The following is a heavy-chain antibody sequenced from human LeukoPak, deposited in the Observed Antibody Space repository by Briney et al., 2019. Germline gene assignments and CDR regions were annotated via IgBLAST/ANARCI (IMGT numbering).Heavy chain of an antibody. D-gene: IGHD6-13*01. CDR1: GYTFTSYD. Sequence: GASVKVSCKASGYTFTSYDINWVRQATGQGLEWMGWMNPNSGYTGYAQKFQGRVTITRNTSISTAYMELSSLRSEDTAVYYCARGKGSSWYSDYWGQGTLVTVSS. CDR2: MNPNSGYT. J-gene: IGHJ4*02. CDR3: ARGKGSSWYSDY. V-gene: IGHV1-8*03.